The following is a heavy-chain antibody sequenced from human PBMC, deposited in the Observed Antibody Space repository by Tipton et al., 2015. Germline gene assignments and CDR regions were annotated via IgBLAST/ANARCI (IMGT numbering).Heavy chain of an antibody. CDR2: INHSGRT. Sequence: TLSLTCDVYGGSFTGYYGTWIRQPPGKGLEWIGEINHSGRTDYTPSLKSRVTISVDTSKNQFSPKLTSVTAADTAVYYCARRFSHSSSWTFDYWGQGTLVTVSS. CDR1: GGSFTGYY. J-gene: IGHJ4*02. CDR3: ARRFSHSSSWTFDY. D-gene: IGHD6-13*01. V-gene: IGHV4-34*01.